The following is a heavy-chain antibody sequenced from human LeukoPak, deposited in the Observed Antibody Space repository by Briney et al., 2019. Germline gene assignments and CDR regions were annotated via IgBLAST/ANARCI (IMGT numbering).Heavy chain of an antibody. Sequence: QPGRSLRLSCAASGFTFSSYGMHWVRQAPGKGLEWVAVISYDGSNKYYADSVKGRFTISRDNSKNTLYLQMNSLRAEDTAVYYCAKNCPVAEGSWYLNGCDYWGQGTLVTVSS. CDR3: AKNCPVAEGSWYLNGCDY. CDR2: ISYDGSNK. CDR1: GFTFSSYG. J-gene: IGHJ4*02. V-gene: IGHV3-30*18. D-gene: IGHD6-13*01.